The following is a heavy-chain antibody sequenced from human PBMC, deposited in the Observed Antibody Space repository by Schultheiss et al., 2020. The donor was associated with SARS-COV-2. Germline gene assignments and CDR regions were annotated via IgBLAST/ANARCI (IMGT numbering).Heavy chain of an antibody. CDR2: IYYSGST. D-gene: IGHD2-8*01. J-gene: IGHJ5*02. CDR1: GGSISSYY. CDR3: ARGGGRGYIVQNWFDP. Sequence: SETLSLTCTVSGGSISSYYWSWIRQPPGKGLEWIGYIYYSGSTYYNPSLKSRVTISVDTSKNQFSLKLSSVTAADTAVYYCARGGGRGYIVQNWFDPWGQGTLVTVSS. V-gene: IGHV4-59*08.